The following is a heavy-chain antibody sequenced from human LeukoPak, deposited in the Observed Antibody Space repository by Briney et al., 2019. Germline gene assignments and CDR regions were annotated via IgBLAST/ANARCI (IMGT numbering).Heavy chain of an antibody. CDR2: INHSGST. V-gene: IGHV4-34*01. J-gene: IGHJ4*02. CDR3: ARVVGIAAATYYFDY. Sequence: SETLSLTCAVYGGSFSGYYWSWIRQPPGKGLEWIGEINHSGSTNYNPSLKSRVTISVDTSKSQFSLKLSSVTAADTAVYYCARVVGIAAATYYFDYWGQGTLVTVSS. CDR1: GGSFSGYY. D-gene: IGHD6-13*01.